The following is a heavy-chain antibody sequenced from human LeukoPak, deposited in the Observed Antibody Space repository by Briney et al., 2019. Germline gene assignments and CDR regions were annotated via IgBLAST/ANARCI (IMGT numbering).Heavy chain of an antibody. CDR3: ARAPHVYVDIVATIYSDYYYYMDV. J-gene: IGHJ6*03. CDR1: DRSFSGYY. D-gene: IGHD5-12*01. V-gene: IGHV4-34*01. CDR2: INHSGST. Sequence: PSETLSLTSAVYDRSFSGYYWSWLRQPPGKGLEWIGEINHSGSTNYNPSLKSRVTISVDTSKNQFSLKLSSVTAADTAVYYCARAPHVYVDIVATIYSDYYYYMDVWGKGTTVTVSS.